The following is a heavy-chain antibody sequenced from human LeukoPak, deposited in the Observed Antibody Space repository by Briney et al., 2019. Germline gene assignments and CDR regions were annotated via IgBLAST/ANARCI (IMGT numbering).Heavy chain of an antibody. V-gene: IGHV3-23*01. D-gene: IGHD6-13*01. CDR1: GFTFSSYA. CDR2: ISGSGGST. J-gene: IGHJ4*02. CDR3: AKDTGYSSSWYGYFDY. Sequence: GGSLRLSCAASGFTFSSYAMGWVRQAPGKGLEWVSAISGSGGSTYYADSVKGRFTISRDNSKNTLYLQMNSLRAEDTAVYYCAKDTGYSSSWYGYFDYWGQGTLVTVSS.